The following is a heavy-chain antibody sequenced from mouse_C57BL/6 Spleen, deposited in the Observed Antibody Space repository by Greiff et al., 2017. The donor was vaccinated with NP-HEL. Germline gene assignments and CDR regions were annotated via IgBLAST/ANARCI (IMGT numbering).Heavy chain of an antibody. CDR1: GYAFSSSW. CDR3: ARSDYGSSYWYFDV. J-gene: IGHJ1*03. CDR2: IYPGDGDT. D-gene: IGHD1-1*01. Sequence: VQLQQSGPELVKPGASVKISCKASGYAFSSSWMNWVKQRPGKGLEWIGRIYPGDGDTNYNGKFKGKATLTAAKSSSTAYMQLSSLTSEDSAVYFCARSDYGSSYWYFDVWGTGTTVTVSS. V-gene: IGHV1-82*01.